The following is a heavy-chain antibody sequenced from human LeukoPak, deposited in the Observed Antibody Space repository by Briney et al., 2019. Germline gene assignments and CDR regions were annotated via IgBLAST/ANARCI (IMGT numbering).Heavy chain of an antibody. CDR1: GFTFSDHY. V-gene: IGHV3-72*01. D-gene: IGHD1-26*01. CDR2: SRNKAHSYST. Sequence: GGSLRLSCAASGFTFSDHYMDWVRQAPGKGLEWVGRSRNKAHSYSTQNGASVQGRFTVSRDASKNLLFLQMNSLKTEDTAVYYCVRGFNSFGIWGQGTMVTVSS. J-gene: IGHJ3*02. CDR3: VRGFNSFGI.